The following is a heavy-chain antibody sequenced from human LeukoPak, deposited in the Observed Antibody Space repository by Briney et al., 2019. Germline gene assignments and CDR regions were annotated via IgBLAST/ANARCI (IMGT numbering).Heavy chain of an antibody. Sequence: SETLSLTCTVSGGSISSYYWSWIRQPPGKGLEWIGYIYYSGSTNYNPSLKSRVTISVDTSKNQFSLKLSSVTAADTAVYYCARGHHSGDNWFDPWGQGTLVTVSS. CDR3: ARGHHSGDNWFDP. CDR1: GGSISSYY. V-gene: IGHV4-59*01. D-gene: IGHD1-26*01. J-gene: IGHJ5*02. CDR2: IYYSGST.